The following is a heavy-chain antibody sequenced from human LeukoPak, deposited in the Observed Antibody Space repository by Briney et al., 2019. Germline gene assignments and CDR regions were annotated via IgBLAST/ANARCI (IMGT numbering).Heavy chain of an antibody. D-gene: IGHD3-9*01. CDR1: GFTFSSYA. J-gene: IGHJ4*02. CDR3: ARGGSYYDILTGYYH. CDR2: ISYDGSNK. V-gene: IGHV3-30*04. Sequence: GGSLRPSCAASGFTFSSYAMHWVRQAPGKGLEWVAVISYDGSNKYYADSVKGRFTISRDNSKNTLYLQMNSLRAEDTAVYYCARGGSYYDILTGYYHWGQGTLVTVSS.